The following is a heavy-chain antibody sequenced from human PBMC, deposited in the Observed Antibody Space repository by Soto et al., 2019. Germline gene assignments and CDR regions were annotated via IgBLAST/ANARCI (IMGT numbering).Heavy chain of an antibody. J-gene: IGHJ6*02. D-gene: IGHD4-4*01. Sequence: PGGSLRLSCAASGFTFSSYAMHWVRQAPGKGLEWVAVISYDGSKKYSADSVKGRFTISRDNSKNTLYLQMNSLRAEDTAVYSCARGSVTTYYYYGMDVWGQGTTVTVSS. CDR1: GFTFSSYA. V-gene: IGHV3-30-3*01. CDR2: ISYDGSKK. CDR3: ARGSVTTYYYYGMDV.